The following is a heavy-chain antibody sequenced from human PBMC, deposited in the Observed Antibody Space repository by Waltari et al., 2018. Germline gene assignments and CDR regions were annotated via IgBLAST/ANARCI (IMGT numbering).Heavy chain of an antibody. CDR1: GYSISNGYY. Sequence: QVQLEESGPGLVKPSETLSLTCAVSGYSISNGYYWGWIRQPPGKGLGWFGTVYYSGSTYYNPSLKSRVTISVDTSKNQFSLKLRSVTAADTAVYYCARVVGATSRNWFDPWGQGTLVTVSS. V-gene: IGHV4-38-2*01. J-gene: IGHJ5*02. CDR2: VYYSGST. CDR3: ARVVGATSRNWFDP. D-gene: IGHD1-26*01.